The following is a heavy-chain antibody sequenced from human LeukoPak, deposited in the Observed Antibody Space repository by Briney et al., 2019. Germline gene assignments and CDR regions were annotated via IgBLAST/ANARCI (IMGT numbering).Heavy chain of an antibody. CDR2: IHEDGSDK. Sequence: GGSLRLSCAASGFTFSSYWMNWVRQAPGKGLEWVANIHEDGSDKYYVESVKGRFTVSRDNAKNSLYLQMNSLRAEDTAVYYCARGGGRFDPWGQGTLVSAAS. CDR3: ARGGGRFDP. J-gene: IGHJ5*02. V-gene: IGHV3-7*02. CDR1: GFTFSSYW.